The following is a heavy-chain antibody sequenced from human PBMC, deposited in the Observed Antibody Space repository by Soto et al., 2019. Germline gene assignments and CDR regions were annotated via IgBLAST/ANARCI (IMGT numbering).Heavy chain of an antibody. J-gene: IGHJ5*02. V-gene: IGHV2-5*02. CDR2: IYWDDDK. Sequence: SGPSLVNPTQTLPVTCPLSGFSLTPRGLGGGWVRQPPGEALEWLALIYWDDDKRYSPSLKSRLTITRDTSKNQVVLTMTDMHPVDTATYYCAHASRHFEWPPRTFDPWGQGTLVTFSS. CDR1: GFSLTPRGLG. D-gene: IGHD3-9*01. CDR3: AHASRHFEWPPRTFDP.